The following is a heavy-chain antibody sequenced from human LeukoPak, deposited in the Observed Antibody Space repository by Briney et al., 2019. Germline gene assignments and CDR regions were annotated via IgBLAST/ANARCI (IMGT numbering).Heavy chain of an antibody. Sequence: KSSETLSLTCTVSGGSISSYYWSWIRQPPGKGLEWIGYIYYSGSTNYNPSLKSRVTISVDTSKNQFSLKLSSVTAADTAVYYCARHHDRPYYFDYWGQGTLVTVSS. CDR3: ARHHDRPYYFDY. J-gene: IGHJ4*02. D-gene: IGHD3-22*01. CDR2: IYYSGST. CDR1: GGSISSYY. V-gene: IGHV4-59*01.